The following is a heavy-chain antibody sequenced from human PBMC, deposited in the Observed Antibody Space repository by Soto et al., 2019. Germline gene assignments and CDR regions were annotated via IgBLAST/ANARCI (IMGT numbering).Heavy chain of an antibody. J-gene: IGHJ6*02. V-gene: IGHV3-21*01. Sequence: GGSLRLSCAASGFTFSSYTMNWVRQAPGKGLEWVSSISSSSSYIYYADSVKGRFTISRDNAKNSLYLLMNSLRAEDTAVYYCARDTAMGDYYYYGMDVWGQGTTVTVSS. CDR3: ARDTAMGDYYYYGMDV. CDR1: GFTFSSYT. D-gene: IGHD5-18*01. CDR2: ISSSSSYI.